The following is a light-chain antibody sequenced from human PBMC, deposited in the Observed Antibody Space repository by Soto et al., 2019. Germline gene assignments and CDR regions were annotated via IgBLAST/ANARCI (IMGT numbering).Light chain of an antibody. CDR2: DVS. CDR3: CSYAGSYTWV. V-gene: IGLV2-11*01. Sequence: QSALTQPRSVSRSPGQSVTISCTGTSSDVGGYNYVSWYQQHPGKAPKLIIYDVSKRPSGVPDRFSDSKSGNTASLTISGLQAEDEADYYCCSYAGSYTWVFGGGTKLTVL. CDR1: SSDVGGYNY. J-gene: IGLJ2*01.